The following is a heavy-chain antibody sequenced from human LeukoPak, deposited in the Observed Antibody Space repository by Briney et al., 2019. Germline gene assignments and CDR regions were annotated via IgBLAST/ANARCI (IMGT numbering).Heavy chain of an antibody. CDR2: IRYDGSNK. CDR3: AHMAAAGSSTTFDY. D-gene: IGHD6-13*01. V-gene: IGHV3-30*02. CDR1: GFTFSSYG. Sequence: GGSLRLSCAASGFTFSSYGVHWVRQAPGKGLERVAFIRYDGSNKYYADSVKGRFTISRDNSKNTLYLQMNSLRAEDTAVYYCAHMAAAGSSTTFDYWGQGTLVTVSS. J-gene: IGHJ4*02.